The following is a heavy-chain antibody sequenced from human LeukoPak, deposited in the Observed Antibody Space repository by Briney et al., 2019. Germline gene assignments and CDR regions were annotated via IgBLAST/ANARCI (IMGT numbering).Heavy chain of an antibody. V-gene: IGHV3-48*04. D-gene: IGHD2-21*01. Sequence: GGSLRLSCAASGFTFSDYSMNWVRQAPGKGLEWISYIGIDSGNTNYADSVKGRFTISRDNAKNSLYLQMNSLRAEDTAVYYCARDWVIHDAFDIWGQGTMVTVSS. CDR3: ARDWVIHDAFDI. J-gene: IGHJ3*02. CDR1: GFTFSDYS. CDR2: IGIDSGNT.